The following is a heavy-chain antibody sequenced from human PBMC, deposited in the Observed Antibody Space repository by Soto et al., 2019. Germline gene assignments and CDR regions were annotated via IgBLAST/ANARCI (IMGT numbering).Heavy chain of an antibody. V-gene: IGHV3-48*02. D-gene: IGHD6-19*01. CDR3: ARESPSSQWLPTRYFDY. CDR1: RFTFSYYI. CDR2: ISGGGETI. J-gene: IGHJ4*02. Sequence: GGSLRLSWAASRFTFSYYIMNWVRQAPGKGLEWVSYISGGGETIYYADSVRGRFTISRDNAKNSLFLQMNSLRDEDTAVYYCARESPSSQWLPTRYFDYWGQGTLVTVSS.